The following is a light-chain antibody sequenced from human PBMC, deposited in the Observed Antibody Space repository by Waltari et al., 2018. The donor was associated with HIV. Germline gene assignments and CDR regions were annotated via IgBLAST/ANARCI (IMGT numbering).Light chain of an antibody. Sequence: EILLTQSPGTLSLSPVERATLSCRASQSVDSYLAWYQQKPGQAPRLLIFDASNRATGIPARFSGSGSGTDFTLTITSLEPEDFAVYYCQQRRSWPITFGQGTRLEIK. CDR3: QQRRSWPIT. CDR2: DAS. J-gene: IGKJ5*01. CDR1: QSVDSY. V-gene: IGKV3-11*01.